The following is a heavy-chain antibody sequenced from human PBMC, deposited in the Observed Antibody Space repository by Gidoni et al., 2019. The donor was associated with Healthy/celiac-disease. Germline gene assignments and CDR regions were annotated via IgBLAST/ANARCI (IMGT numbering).Heavy chain of an antibody. Sequence: QVQLQESGPGLVKPSQTLSLTCTVSGGSISSGSYYWSWIRQPAGKGLEWIGRIYTSGSTNYNPSLKSRVTISVDTSKNQFSLKLSSVTAADTAVYYCARALPYDRVDYWGQGTLVTVSS. CDR2: IYTSGST. V-gene: IGHV4-61*02. D-gene: IGHD3-22*01. J-gene: IGHJ4*02. CDR3: ARALPYDRVDY. CDR1: GGSISSGSYY.